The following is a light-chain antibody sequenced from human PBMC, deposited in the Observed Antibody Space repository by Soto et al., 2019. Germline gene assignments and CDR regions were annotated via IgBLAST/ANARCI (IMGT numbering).Light chain of an antibody. CDR2: DVS. V-gene: IGKV3-15*01. CDR1: QSARIS. Sequence: EVVLTQSPATLSLAPGEGATLSCRASQSARISLGWYQQKPGQAPRLLIYDVSTRATGVPARFSGSGSGTEFTLTISSPQSEDFAVYYCQKYNNWPPNFGQGTRLEIK. J-gene: IGKJ5*01. CDR3: QKYNNWPPN.